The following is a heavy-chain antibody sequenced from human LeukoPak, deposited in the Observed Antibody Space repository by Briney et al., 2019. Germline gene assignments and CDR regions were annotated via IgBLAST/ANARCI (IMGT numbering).Heavy chain of an antibody. CDR3: ARGGGSYYSKAFDI. Sequence: SETLSLTCTVSGGSISSSSYYWGWIRQPPGKGLEWIGSIYYSGSTYYNPSLKSRVTISVDTSKNQFSLKLSSVTAADTAVYYCARGGGSYYSKAFDIWGQGTMVTVSS. V-gene: IGHV4-39*07. J-gene: IGHJ3*02. D-gene: IGHD1-26*01. CDR2: IYYSGST. CDR1: GGSISSSSYY.